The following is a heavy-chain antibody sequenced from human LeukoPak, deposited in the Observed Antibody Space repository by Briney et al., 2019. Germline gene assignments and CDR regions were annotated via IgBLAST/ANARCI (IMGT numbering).Heavy chain of an antibody. CDR1: GFTFSSYS. CDR2: ISSSSSTI. V-gene: IGHV3-48*04. D-gene: IGHD4-17*01. J-gene: IGHJ4*02. CDR3: VYSGDYEKGY. Sequence: PGGSLRLSCAASGFTFSSYSMNWVRQAPGKGLEWVSYISSSSSTIYYADSVKGRFTISRDNAKNSLYLQMNSLRAEDTAVYYCVYSGDYEKGYWGQGTLVTVSS.